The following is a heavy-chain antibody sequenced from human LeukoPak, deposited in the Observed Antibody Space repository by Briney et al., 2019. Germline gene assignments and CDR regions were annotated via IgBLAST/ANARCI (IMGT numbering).Heavy chain of an antibody. CDR1: GGSISSYY. CDR2: IYTSGST. D-gene: IGHD3-9*01. V-gene: IGHV4-4*07. J-gene: IGHJ5*02. Sequence: PSETLSLTCTVSGGSISSYYWSWIRQPAGKGLEWIGRIYTSGSTNYNPSPKSRVTMSVDTSKNQFSLKLSSVTAADTAVYYCARDSYYDILTGYYEDWFDPWGQGTLVTVSS. CDR3: ARDSYYDILTGYYEDWFDP.